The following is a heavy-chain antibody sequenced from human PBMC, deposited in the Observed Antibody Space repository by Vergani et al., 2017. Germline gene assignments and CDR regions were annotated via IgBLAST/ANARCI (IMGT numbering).Heavy chain of an antibody. V-gene: IGHV4-61*08. CDR2: IYYSGST. J-gene: IGHJ4*02. CDR1: GGSISSGGYY. D-gene: IGHD3-10*01. Sequence: QVQLQESGPGLVKPSQTLSLTCTVSGGSISSGGYYWSWIRQPPGKGLEWIGYIYYSGSTNYNPSLKSRVTISVDTSKNQFSLKLSSVTAADTAVYYCARALEGGWFGELAPQGFDYWGQGTLVTVSS. CDR3: ARALEGGWFGELAPQGFDY.